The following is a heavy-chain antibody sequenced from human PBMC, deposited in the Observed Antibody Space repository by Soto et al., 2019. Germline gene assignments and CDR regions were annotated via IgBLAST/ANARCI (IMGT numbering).Heavy chain of an antibody. CDR3: ASGDYYDSSGDAFDI. CDR2: ISSSSSYI. V-gene: IGHV3-21*01. Sequence: GGSLRLSCAASGVTFSSYSMNWVRQAPGKGLEWVSSISSSSSYIYYADSVKGRFTISRDNAKNSLYLQMNSLRAEDTAVYYCASGDYYDSSGDAFDIWGQGTMVTVSS. CDR1: GVTFSSYS. D-gene: IGHD3-22*01. J-gene: IGHJ3*02.